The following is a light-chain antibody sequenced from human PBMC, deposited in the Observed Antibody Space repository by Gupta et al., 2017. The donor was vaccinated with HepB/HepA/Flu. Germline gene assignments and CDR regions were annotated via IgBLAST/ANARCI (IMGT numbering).Light chain of an antibody. CDR1: QSLLYSDGNNY. V-gene: IGKV2-28*01. CDR3: MQALQALGT. Sequence: DIVLTQSPLSLPVTPDEPASISCRSSQSLLYSDGNNYLDGYLQRPGQSPQLLIYLGSNRASGVPDRFSGSGSGTDFTLKTSRVEAEDVGVDYCMQALQALGTIGRGTKVDIK. CDR2: LGS. J-gene: IGKJ4*01.